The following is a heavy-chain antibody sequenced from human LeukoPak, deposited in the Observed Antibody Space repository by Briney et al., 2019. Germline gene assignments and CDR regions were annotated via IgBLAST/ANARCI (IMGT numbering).Heavy chain of an antibody. CDR2: ISYDGSNK. J-gene: IGHJ4*02. Sequence: SGGSLRLSCAASGFTFSSYAMHWVRQAPGKGLEWVAVISYDGSNKYYADSVKGRFTISRDNSKNTLYLQMNSVTYEDTAVHFCVRIVGHTTTDFWGQGTIVTVSS. CDR1: GFTFSSYA. V-gene: IGHV3-30-3*01. D-gene: IGHD1-26*01. CDR3: VRIVGHTTTDF.